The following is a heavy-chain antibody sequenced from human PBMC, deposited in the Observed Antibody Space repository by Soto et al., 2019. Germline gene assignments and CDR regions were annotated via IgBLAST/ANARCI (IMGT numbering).Heavy chain of an antibody. CDR2: INHSGST. CDR3: ARDTTVTTSFFDY. J-gene: IGHJ4*02. CDR1: GGSFSGYY. V-gene: IGHV4-34*01. Sequence: PSETLSLTCAVYGGSFSGYYWSWIRQPPGKGLEWIGEINHSGSTNYNPSLKGRVTISVDTSKNQFSLKLSSVTAADTAVYYCARDTTVTTSFFDYWGQGTLVTVSS. D-gene: IGHD4-17*01.